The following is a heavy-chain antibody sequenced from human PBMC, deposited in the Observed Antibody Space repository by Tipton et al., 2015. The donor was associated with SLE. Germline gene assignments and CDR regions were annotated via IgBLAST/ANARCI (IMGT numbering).Heavy chain of an antibody. V-gene: IGHV4-59*12. D-gene: IGHD3/OR15-3a*01. CDR1: GGSISSNY. CDR3: AREEKGLGGFDY. CDR2: ISYGGGT. Sequence: TLSLTCSVSGGSISSNYWIWIRQPPGKGLEWIGYISYGGGTNYNPSLKSRVTMSVDTAKNQFSPKLTSVTAADTAVYYCAREEKGLGGFDYWGQGALVTVSS. J-gene: IGHJ4*02.